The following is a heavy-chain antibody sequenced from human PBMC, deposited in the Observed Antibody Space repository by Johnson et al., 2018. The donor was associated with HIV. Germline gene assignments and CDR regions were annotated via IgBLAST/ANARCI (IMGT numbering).Heavy chain of an antibody. D-gene: IGHD5-18*01. CDR3: ASPYSYGLDDAFDI. CDR1: GFTFSDHY. Sequence: VQLVESGGGVVQPGRSLRLSCAASGFTFSDHYMDWVRQAPGKGLEWVGRTRNKANSYTTEYAASVKGRFTISRDDSKNSLYLQMSSLKTEDTAVYYCASPYSYGLDDAFDIWGQGTMVTVSS. V-gene: IGHV3-72*01. CDR2: TRNKANSYTT. J-gene: IGHJ3*02.